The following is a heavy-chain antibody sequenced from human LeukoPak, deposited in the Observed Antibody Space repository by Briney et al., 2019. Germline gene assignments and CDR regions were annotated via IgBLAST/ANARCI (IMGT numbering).Heavy chain of an antibody. Sequence: SETLSLTCTVSGGSISSYYWSWIRQPPGKGLEWIGEINHSGSTNYNPSLKSRVTISVDTSKNQFSLKLSSVTAADTAVYYCARDSSGWPDYGMDVWGQGTTVTVSS. J-gene: IGHJ6*02. CDR1: GGSISSYY. CDR2: INHSGST. V-gene: IGHV4-34*01. CDR3: ARDSSGWPDYGMDV. D-gene: IGHD6-19*01.